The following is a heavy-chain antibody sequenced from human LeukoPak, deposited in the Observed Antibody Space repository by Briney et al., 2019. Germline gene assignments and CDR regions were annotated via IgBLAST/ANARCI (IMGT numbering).Heavy chain of an antibody. CDR2: IYYSGST. Sequence: SETLSLTCTVSGGSISSYCWSWIRQPPGKGLEWIGYIYYSGSTNYNPSLKSRVTISVDTSKKQFSLKLSSVTAADTAVYYCARVDTAMVTGYYYYYGMDVWGQGTTVTVSS. CDR3: ARVDTAMVTGYYYYYGMDV. D-gene: IGHD5-18*01. V-gene: IGHV4-59*01. CDR1: GGSISSYC. J-gene: IGHJ6*02.